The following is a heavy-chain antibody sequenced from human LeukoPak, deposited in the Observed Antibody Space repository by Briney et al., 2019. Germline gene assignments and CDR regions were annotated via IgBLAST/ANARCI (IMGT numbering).Heavy chain of an antibody. CDR2: IYHSGST. Sequence: PSGTLSLTCAVSGGSISSSNWWSWVRQPPGKGLERIGEIYHSGSTNYNPSLKSRVTISVDKSKNQFSLKLSSVTAADTAVYYCARHCSSTSCSTNYFDYWGQGTLVTVSS. CDR3: ARHCSSTSCSTNYFDY. CDR1: GGSISSSNW. J-gene: IGHJ4*02. V-gene: IGHV4-4*02. D-gene: IGHD2-2*01.